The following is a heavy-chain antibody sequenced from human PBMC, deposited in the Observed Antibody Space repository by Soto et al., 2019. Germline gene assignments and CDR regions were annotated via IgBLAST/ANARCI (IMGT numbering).Heavy chain of an antibody. CDR1: GDSVSSNSGA. D-gene: IGHD3-3*01. J-gene: IGHJ5*02. CDR3: VRGLWSGYYSNWFVP. Sequence: QTLSLTCAISGDSVSSNSGAWNWIRQSPSRGLEWLGRTYYRSKWYSDYAVSVKSRTIINADTSKNQFSLQMNSVTPEDTAVYYCVRGLWSGYYSNWFVPWGQGTLVTVSS. CDR2: TYYRSKWYS. V-gene: IGHV6-1*01.